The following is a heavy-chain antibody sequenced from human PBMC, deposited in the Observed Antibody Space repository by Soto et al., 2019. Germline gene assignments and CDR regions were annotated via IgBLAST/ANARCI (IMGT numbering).Heavy chain of an antibody. Sequence: ASVKVSFKASGYTLTSYGISWVRQAPGQGLEWMGWISAYNGNTNYAQKLQGRVTMTTDTSTSTAYMELRSLRSDDTAVYYCARDRPLTYCTNGVCSVDYWGQGTLVTVSS. CDR3: ARDRPLTYCTNGVCSVDY. J-gene: IGHJ4*02. CDR1: GYTLTSYG. D-gene: IGHD2-8*01. V-gene: IGHV1-18*01. CDR2: ISAYNGNT.